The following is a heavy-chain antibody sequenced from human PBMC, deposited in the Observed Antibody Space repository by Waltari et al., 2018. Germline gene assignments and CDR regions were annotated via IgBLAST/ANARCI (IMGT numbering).Heavy chain of an antibody. Sequence: QLQLQESGPGLVKPSETLSLTCTVSGGSISSSSYYWGWIRQPPGKGLEWIGSIYYSGSTYYNPSLKSRVTISVDTSKNQFSLKLSSVTAADTAVYYCARGGLAYCGGDCLYWGQGTLVTVSS. V-gene: IGHV4-39*01. CDR2: IYYSGST. J-gene: IGHJ4*02. CDR3: ARGGLAYCGGDCLY. CDR1: GGSISSSSYY. D-gene: IGHD2-21*02.